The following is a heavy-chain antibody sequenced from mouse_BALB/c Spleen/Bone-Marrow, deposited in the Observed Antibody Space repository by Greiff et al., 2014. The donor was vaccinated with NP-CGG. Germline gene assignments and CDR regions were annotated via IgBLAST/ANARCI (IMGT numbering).Heavy chain of an antibody. CDR3: TRHGGYYPYYYAMDY. Sequence: DVQLQESGGGLVKPGGSLKLSCAAPGFAFSSYDMSWVRQTQEKRLEWVAYISHGGGTTYYSDTVKGRFTISRDNAKNTLYLQMSSLKSEDTAIYYCTRHGGYYPYYYAMDYWGQGTSVTVSS. J-gene: IGHJ4*01. D-gene: IGHD2-3*01. CDR1: GFAFSSYD. CDR2: ISHGGGTT. V-gene: IGHV5-12-1*01.